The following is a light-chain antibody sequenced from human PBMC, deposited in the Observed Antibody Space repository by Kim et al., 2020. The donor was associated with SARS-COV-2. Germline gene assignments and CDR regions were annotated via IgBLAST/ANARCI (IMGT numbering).Light chain of an antibody. V-gene: IGKV3-15*01. CDR2: GAS. CDR1: QNIDNK. CDR3: QQYNEWPRT. Sequence: PGERATLSCRASQNIDNKLAWYQQKPGQAPRLLIHGASTRATGIPASLSGSGSGTEFILTINSLQSEDFAVYYCQQYNEWPRTFGQGTKVKI. J-gene: IGKJ1*01.